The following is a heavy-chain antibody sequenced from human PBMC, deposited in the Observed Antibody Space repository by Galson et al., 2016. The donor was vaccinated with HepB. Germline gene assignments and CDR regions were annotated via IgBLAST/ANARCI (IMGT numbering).Heavy chain of an antibody. D-gene: IGHD3-22*01. Sequence: SLRLSCAASGLTFSRFWMTWVRQAPGKGLEWVANINQDGSEKHYLDSVRGRFTISRDNAKNSLYLQMNSLRAEETALYFCARAYHYTLDYWGQGTLVTVSS. CDR3: ARAYHYTLDY. CDR2: INQDGSEK. V-gene: IGHV3-7*04. J-gene: IGHJ4*02. CDR1: GLTFSRFW.